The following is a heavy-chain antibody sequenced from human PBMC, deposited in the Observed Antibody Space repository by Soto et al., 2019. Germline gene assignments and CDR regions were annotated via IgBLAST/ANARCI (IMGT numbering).Heavy chain of an antibody. D-gene: IGHD2-15*01. J-gene: IGHJ4*02. CDR1: GGSISSYY. CDR2: ISSSGST. CDR3: ARRIQLDY. Sequence: QVQLQESGPGLVKPSETLSLTCTVSGGSISSYYWSWIRQPPGKRLEWIGHISSSGSTSYNPSLKSRVSISMDTSKNQFSLNLGSVTAADSAVYHCARRIQLDYWGQGTLVTVSS. V-gene: IGHV4-59*01.